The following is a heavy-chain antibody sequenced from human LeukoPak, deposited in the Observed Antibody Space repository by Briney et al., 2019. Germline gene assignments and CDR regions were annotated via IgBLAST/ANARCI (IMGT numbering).Heavy chain of an antibody. Sequence: GGSLRLSCEASGFSFSNYAMHWVRQAPGKGLEWLAVISYDGSYKYYADSVKGRFTISRDNSKNTLDLQMSSLRAEDTAVYYCVGTFWDKSNGYDYYFDLWGQGSLVTVSS. V-gene: IGHV3-30*04. J-gene: IGHJ4*02. D-gene: IGHD5-12*01. CDR3: VGTFWDKSNGYDYYFDL. CDR2: ISYDGSYK. CDR1: GFSFSNYA.